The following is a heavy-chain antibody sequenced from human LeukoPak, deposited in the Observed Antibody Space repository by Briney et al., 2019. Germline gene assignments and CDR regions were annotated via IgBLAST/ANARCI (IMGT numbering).Heavy chain of an antibody. CDR1: GYTFTSYG. CDR2: ISAYNGNT. V-gene: IGHV1-18*01. J-gene: IGHJ4*02. Sequence: ASVKVSCKASGYTFTSYGISWVRQAPGQGLEWMGWISAYNGNTNYAQKLQGRVTMTTDTSTSTAYMELRSLRSDDTAVYYCASGYSGYASCYFDYWGQGTLVTVSS. CDR3: ASGYSGYASCYFDY. D-gene: IGHD5-12*01.